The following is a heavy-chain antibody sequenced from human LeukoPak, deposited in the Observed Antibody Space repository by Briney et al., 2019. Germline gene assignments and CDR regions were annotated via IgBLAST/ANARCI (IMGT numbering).Heavy chain of an antibody. D-gene: IGHD3-10*01. J-gene: IGHJ4*02. CDR2: IYPGGSDN. CDR1: GYRFTNYW. CDR3: VLAGSGSYYFDY. V-gene: IGHV5-51*01. Sequence: HGESLKIFRKGFGYRFTNYWIGWVRQVPGKGLEWMGIIYPGGSDNRYSPFLQGQVTISADKSINTAYLQWSSLKASDTVMYYCVLAGSGSYYFDYWGQGILVTVSS.